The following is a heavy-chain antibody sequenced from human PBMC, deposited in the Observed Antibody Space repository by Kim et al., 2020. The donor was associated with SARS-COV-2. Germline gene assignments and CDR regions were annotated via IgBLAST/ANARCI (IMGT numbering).Heavy chain of an antibody. CDR2: IYYRWST. D-gene: IGHD3-10*01. V-gene: IGHV4-59*13. Sequence: SETLSLTCTVSGGSISSYYWSWIRQPPGKGLEWIGYIYYRWSTNYNPSLKSRVTISVDTSKNQFSLKLSSVTAADTAVYYCARDHYYGSGSYLYYYYYGMDVWSQGTTVTVSS. CDR3: ARDHYYGSGSYLYYYYYGMDV. J-gene: IGHJ6*02. CDR1: GGSISSYY.